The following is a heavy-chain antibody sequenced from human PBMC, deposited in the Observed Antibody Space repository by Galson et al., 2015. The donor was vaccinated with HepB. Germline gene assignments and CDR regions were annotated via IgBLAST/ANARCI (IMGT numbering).Heavy chain of an antibody. CDR1: GYTFTSYG. CDR2: ISAYNGNT. J-gene: IGHJ4*02. V-gene: IGHV1-18*01. D-gene: IGHD4-17*01. CDR3: ARDLGTVSPYYFDY. Sequence: SVKVSCKASGYTFTSYGISWVRQAPGQGLEWMGWISAYNGNTNYAQKLQGRVTMTTDTSTSTAYMELRSLRSDDTAVYYCARDLGTVSPYYFDYWGQGTLVTVSS.